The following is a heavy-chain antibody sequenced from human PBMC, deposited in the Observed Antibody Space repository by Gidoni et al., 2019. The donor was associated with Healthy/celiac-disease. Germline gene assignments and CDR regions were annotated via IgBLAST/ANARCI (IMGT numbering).Heavy chain of an antibody. CDR1: GGSIGSYS. CDR3: AGEGREKATTYNWFDP. D-gene: IGHD5-12*01. CDR2: IYSSGST. V-gene: IGHV4-59*01. J-gene: IGHJ5*02. Sequence: QVQLQVSAPGLVKPSETLSLTCTVSGGSIGSYSWSWTRQSPGKGLEWIGYIYSSGSTNYHPSLRSRITISVDTSKNQFSLKLSYVTAADTAVYYCAGEGREKATTYNWFDPWGQGTLVTVSS.